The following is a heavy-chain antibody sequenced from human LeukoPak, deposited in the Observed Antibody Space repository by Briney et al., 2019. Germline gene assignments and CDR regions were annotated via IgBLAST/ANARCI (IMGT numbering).Heavy chain of an antibody. CDR2: IRGNGDT. CDR3: AKANWVSNADAVL. CDR1: GFTVSSYG. V-gene: IGHV3-23*01. Sequence: GGSLTLSCAASGFTVSSYGMSWVSEAAGRGMGWVSSIRGNGDTFYADSVKGRFTLSRDDSRNTVYLQLNNLRVEDTAVYYCAKANWVSNADAVLWGQGTVVTVSS. J-gene: IGHJ4*02. D-gene: IGHD1-1*01.